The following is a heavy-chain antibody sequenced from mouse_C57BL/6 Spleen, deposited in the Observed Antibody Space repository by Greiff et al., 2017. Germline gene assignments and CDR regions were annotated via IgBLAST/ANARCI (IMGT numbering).Heavy chain of an antibody. CDR2: ISDGGSYT. CDR3: ARDSYYGSLAWFAY. CDR1: GFTFSSYA. D-gene: IGHD1-1*01. J-gene: IGHJ3*01. Sequence: EVNVVESGGGLVKPGGSLKLSCAASGFTFSSYAMSWVRQTPEKRLEWVATISDGGSYTYYPDNVKGRFTISRDNAKNNLYLQMSHLKSEDTAMXYCARDSYYGSLAWFAYWGQGTLVTVSA. V-gene: IGHV5-4*01.